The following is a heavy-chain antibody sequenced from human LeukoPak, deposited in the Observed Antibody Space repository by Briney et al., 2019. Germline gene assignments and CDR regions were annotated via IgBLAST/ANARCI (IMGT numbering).Heavy chain of an antibody. CDR2: INSDGSST. J-gene: IGHJ4*02. V-gene: IGHV3-74*01. CDR1: GFTFSSYW. CDR3: ARDGRRYYYDSSGSDY. D-gene: IGHD3-22*01. Sequence: GGSLRLSCAASGFTFSSYWMHWVRQAPGKGLVWVSRINSDGSSTSYADSVKGRFTISRDNVKNTLYLQMNSLRAEDTAVYYCARDGRRYYYDSSGSDYWGQGTLVTVSS.